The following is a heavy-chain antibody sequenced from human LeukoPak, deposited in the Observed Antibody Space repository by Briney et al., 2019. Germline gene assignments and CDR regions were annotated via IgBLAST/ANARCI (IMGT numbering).Heavy chain of an antibody. V-gene: IGHV4-39*01. CDR1: GGSISSSSLY. CDR3: ARHEVVPAARYYYYGMDV. Sequence: SETLSLICTVSGGSISSSSLYRGWIRQPPGTGLKWIGSIYYSGSTYYNPSLKSRVTISVDTSKNQFSLKLSSVTAADTAVYYCARHEVVPAARYYYYGMDVWGQGTTVTVSS. CDR2: IYYSGST. J-gene: IGHJ6*02. D-gene: IGHD2-2*01.